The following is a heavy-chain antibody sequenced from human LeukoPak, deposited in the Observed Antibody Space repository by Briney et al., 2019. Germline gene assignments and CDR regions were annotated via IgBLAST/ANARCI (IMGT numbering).Heavy chain of an antibody. J-gene: IGHJ4*02. Sequence: GGSLRLSCAASGFTFSSYWMSWVRQAPGKGLEWVANIKQDGSEKYYADSVKGRFTISRDNAKNSLYLQMNRLRAEDTAVYYCASAVAGALDYWGQGTLVTVSS. CDR2: IKQDGSEK. CDR1: GFTFSSYW. V-gene: IGHV3-7*01. D-gene: IGHD6-13*01. CDR3: ASAVAGALDY.